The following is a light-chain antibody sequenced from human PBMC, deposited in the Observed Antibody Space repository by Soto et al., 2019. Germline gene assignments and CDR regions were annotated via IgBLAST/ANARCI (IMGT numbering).Light chain of an antibody. Sequence: QSVLTQPPSASGSPGQSVAISCTGTSSDVGGNNYVSWYQQHPGKAPKLMVYEVTKRPSGVPDRFSGSKSGNTASLTVSGLQAEDEADYYCSSYAGSNNVIFCGGTKVTVL. V-gene: IGLV2-8*01. CDR3: SSYAGSNNVI. CDR1: SSDVGGNNY. J-gene: IGLJ2*01. CDR2: EVT.